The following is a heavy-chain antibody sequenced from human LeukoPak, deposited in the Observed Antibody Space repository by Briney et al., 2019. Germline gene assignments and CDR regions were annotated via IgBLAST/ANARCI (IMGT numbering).Heavy chain of an antibody. V-gene: IGHV3-21*01. D-gene: IGHD3-16*01. Sequence: GGSLRLSCAASGFTFSSYSMNWVRQAPGKGLEWVSAISSSSSYIYYADSVKGRFTISRDNAKNSLYLQMNSLRAEDTAVYYCARDGGTFTGGNYFDYWGQGTLVTVPS. CDR3: ARDGGTFTGGNYFDY. J-gene: IGHJ4*02. CDR1: GFTFSSYS. CDR2: ISSSSSYI.